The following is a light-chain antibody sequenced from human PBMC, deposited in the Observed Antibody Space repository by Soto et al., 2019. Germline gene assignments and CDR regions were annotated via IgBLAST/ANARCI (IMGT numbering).Light chain of an antibody. V-gene: IGKV3-15*01. Sequence: EIVMTQSPATLSVSPGERATLSCRARQSVSSNLAWYQQKPGQPPRLLIYGASTRATGIPARFSGSGSETDFTLTISSLQSEDFAVYYCQQYITWPLTFGAGTKVDIK. CDR2: GAS. CDR3: QQYITWPLT. J-gene: IGKJ4*01. CDR1: QSVSSN.